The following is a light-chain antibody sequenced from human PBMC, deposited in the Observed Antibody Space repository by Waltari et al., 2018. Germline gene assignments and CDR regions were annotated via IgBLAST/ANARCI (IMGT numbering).Light chain of an antibody. CDR3: QQYGSSQT. J-gene: IGKJ1*01. CDR2: GAS. V-gene: IGKV3-20*01. CDR1: QSVSSSY. Sequence: EIVLTQSPGTLSLSLGDSATLSCRASQSVSSSYLAWYQQKPGQAPRLLIYGASSRATGIPDRFSGSGSGTDFTLTISRLEPEDFAVYYCQQYGSSQTFGQGTKVEIK.